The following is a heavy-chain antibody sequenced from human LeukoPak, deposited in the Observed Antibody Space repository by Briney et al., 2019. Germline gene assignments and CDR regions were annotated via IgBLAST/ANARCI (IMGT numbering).Heavy chain of an antibody. J-gene: IGHJ6*02. CDR2: ISSNSSYT. CDR3: ARGHYGMDV. Sequence: GGSLRLPCAASGFTFSDYYMSWIRQAPGKGLEWVSYISSNSSYTKYADSVKGRFTISRDNAKNSVYLQMNSLRAEDTAVYYCARGHYGMDVWGQGTRVPVSS. V-gene: IGHV3-11*05. CDR1: GFTFSDYY.